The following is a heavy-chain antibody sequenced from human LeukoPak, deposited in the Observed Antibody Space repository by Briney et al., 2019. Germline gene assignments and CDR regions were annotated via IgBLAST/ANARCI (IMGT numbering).Heavy chain of an antibody. Sequence: GASVKLSCKASGYTFTGYYIRWVRHAPGQGLEWMGIINPSGGSTTYAQEFQGRVTMTRDTSTSTVYMELGSLRSEDTAVYYCARAAYYFGAGSYHDYWGQGTLVTVSS. J-gene: IGHJ4*02. CDR3: ARAAYYFGAGSYHDY. V-gene: IGHV1-46*01. CDR2: INPSGGST. CDR1: GYTFTGYY. D-gene: IGHD3-10*01.